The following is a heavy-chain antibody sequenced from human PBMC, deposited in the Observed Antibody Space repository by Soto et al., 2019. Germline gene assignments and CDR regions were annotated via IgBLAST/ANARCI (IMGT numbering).Heavy chain of an antibody. CDR3: AKDDGSSWYVDY. Sequence: PGGSLRLSCTASGFSFSSYAMSWVRQAPGKGLEWVSGISGSGVRTYYADSVKGRFTISRDNSKNTLYLQMNSLRAEDTAVHYCAKDDGSSWYVDYWGQGTLVTVSS. J-gene: IGHJ4*02. D-gene: IGHD6-13*01. V-gene: IGHV3-23*01. CDR1: GFSFSSYA. CDR2: ISGSGVRT.